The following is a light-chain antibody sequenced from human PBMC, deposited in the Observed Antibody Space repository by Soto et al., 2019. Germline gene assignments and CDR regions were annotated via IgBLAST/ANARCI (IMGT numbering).Light chain of an antibody. Sequence: QSALTQPRSVSGSPGQSVTISCTGTSSDVGGYNYVSWYQQHPGKAPKRMIYDVSKRPSGVPDRFSGSKSGNTASLTISGLQAEDEADYYCCSYAGSYTVLFGGGTKLTVL. CDR1: SSDVGGYNY. J-gene: IGLJ2*01. CDR3: CSYAGSYTVL. V-gene: IGLV2-11*01. CDR2: DVS.